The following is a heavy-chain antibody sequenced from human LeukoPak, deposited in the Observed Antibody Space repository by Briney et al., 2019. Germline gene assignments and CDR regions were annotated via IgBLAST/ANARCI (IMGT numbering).Heavy chain of an antibody. J-gene: IGHJ4*02. CDR3: ARGLTGVGFRRVYYFDY. D-gene: IGHD7-27*01. Sequence: SETLSLTCTVSGGSISSGGYYWSWIRQHPGKGLEWIGYIYYSGSTYYNPSLKSRVTISVDTSKNQFSLKLSSVTAADTAVYYCARGLTGVGFRRVYYFDYWGQGTLVTVSS. CDR2: IYYSGST. CDR1: GGSISSGGYY. V-gene: IGHV4-31*03.